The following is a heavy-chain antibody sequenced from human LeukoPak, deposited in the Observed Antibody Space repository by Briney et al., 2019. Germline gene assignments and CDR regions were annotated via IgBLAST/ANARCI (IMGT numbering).Heavy chain of an antibody. V-gene: IGHV3-21*01. CDR3: ARDLLRGYSYGTGDY. CDR1: GFTFCGFS. D-gene: IGHD5-18*01. Sequence: GGSPRLSCAASGFTFCGFSMNWAPQAPGKGVGGGSSISSSSSYIYYADSVKGRFTISRDNAKNSLYLQMNSLRAEDTAVYYCARDLLRGYSYGTGDYWGQGTLVTVSS. CDR2: ISSSSSYI. J-gene: IGHJ4*02.